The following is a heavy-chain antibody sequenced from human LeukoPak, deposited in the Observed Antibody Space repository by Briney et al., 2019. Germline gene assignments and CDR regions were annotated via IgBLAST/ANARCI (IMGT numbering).Heavy chain of an antibody. J-gene: IGHJ3*01. CDR2: IYPGENNI. CDR3: ARLFEWFHAFDV. D-gene: IGHD3-3*01. CDR1: GYYFTNYW. Sequence: GESLKISCKGAGYYFTNYWMAWLRQMPGKGLEYTGFIYPGENNISYSPPFQGQVTISADKSINTAYLQWNSLKASDTAMYYCARLFEWFHAFDVWGRGTMVTVSS. V-gene: IGHV5-51*01.